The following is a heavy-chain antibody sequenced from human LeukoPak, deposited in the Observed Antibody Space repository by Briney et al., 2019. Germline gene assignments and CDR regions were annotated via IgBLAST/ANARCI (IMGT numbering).Heavy chain of an antibody. Sequence: SETPSLTCTVSGSSMSSDYYWGWIRQPPGKGLEWIGNIYYSGSTYYNPSLKSRVTISVDTSKNQFSLKLSSVTAADTAVYYCARLSGSYGYFDLWGRGTLVTVSS. J-gene: IGHJ2*01. V-gene: IGHV4-38-2*02. D-gene: IGHD1-26*01. CDR1: GSSMSSDYY. CDR2: IYYSGST. CDR3: ARLSGSYGYFDL.